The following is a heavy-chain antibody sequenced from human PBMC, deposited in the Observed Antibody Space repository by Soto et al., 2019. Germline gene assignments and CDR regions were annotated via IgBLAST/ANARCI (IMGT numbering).Heavy chain of an antibody. J-gene: IGHJ3*02. D-gene: IGHD2-2*01. CDR2: IYYSGST. V-gene: IGHV4-31*03. CDR1: GASISSGGYY. CDR3: ARDSSNLNDAFDI. Sequence: SETLSLTCTVSGASISSGGYYWGWIRQHPGKGLEWIGYIYYSGSTYYNPSLKSRVAISVDTSKNQFSLKLSSVTAADTAVYYCARDSSNLNDAFDIWGQGTMVTVSS.